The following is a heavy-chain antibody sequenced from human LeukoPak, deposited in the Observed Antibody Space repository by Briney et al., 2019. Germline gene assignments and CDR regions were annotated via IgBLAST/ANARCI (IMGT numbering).Heavy chain of an antibody. Sequence: PGGSLRLSCAASGLSFSSYGMHWVRQAPGKGLEWVAVISSDGGNKYFADSVKGRFTISRDNSKNTLYLQMNSLRAEDTAVYYCARYLEATETTWHYMDVWGKGTTVIVSS. J-gene: IGHJ6*03. CDR2: ISSDGGNK. CDR1: GLSFSSYG. V-gene: IGHV3-30*19. CDR3: ARYLEATETTWHYMDV. D-gene: IGHD1-1*01.